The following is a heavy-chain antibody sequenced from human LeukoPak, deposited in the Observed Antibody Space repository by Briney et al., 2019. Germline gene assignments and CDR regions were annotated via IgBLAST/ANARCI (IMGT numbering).Heavy chain of an antibody. D-gene: IGHD6-19*01. Sequence: GGSLRLSCAASGFTFSSYWMHWVRQAPGKGPVWLARINSDGFSISYADSVKGRFTISRDNAKNTLYLQMNTLRAEDTAMYYCARAVAVAGTDAWGQGILVTVSS. V-gene: IGHV3-74*03. CDR1: GFTFSSYW. CDR2: INSDGFSI. CDR3: ARAVAVAGTDA. J-gene: IGHJ5*02.